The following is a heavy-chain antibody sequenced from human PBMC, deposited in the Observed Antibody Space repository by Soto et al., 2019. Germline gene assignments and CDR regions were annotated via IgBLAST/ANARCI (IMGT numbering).Heavy chain of an antibody. J-gene: IGHJ4*02. V-gene: IGHV4-39*01. CDR3: ARQPRDLKLLSSYFTY. CDR1: RGSISSSSYY. Sequence: SETLSLTCTVSRGSISSSSYYWGWIRQPPGKGLEWIGSIYYSGSTYYNPSLKSRVTISVETSKNQFSLKLSSVTAADTAVYYCARQPRDLKLLSSYFTYPAQRTLVPVSA. D-gene: IGHD1-7*01. CDR2: IYYSGST.